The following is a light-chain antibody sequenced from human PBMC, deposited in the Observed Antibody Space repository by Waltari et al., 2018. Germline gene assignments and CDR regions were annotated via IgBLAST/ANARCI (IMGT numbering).Light chain of an antibody. CDR2: DVS. J-gene: IGLJ2*01. CDR3: TSYRSTNTRVI. V-gene: IGLV2-14*03. CDR1: NGDVGGYYY. Sequence: QSALTQPASVSGSPGQSITISCTGINGDVGGYYYVSWYQQYPGKAPNLLIYDVSHSPSGVSQRFSAAQSGNTASLTISGLQTEDEADYYCTSYRSTNTRVIFGGGTKLAVL.